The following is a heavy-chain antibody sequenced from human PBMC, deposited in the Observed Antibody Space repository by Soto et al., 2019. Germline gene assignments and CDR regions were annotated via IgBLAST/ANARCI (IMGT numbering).Heavy chain of an antibody. V-gene: IGHV1-18*01. CDR2: ISAYNGNT. D-gene: IGHD3-9*01. CDR3: ARQPFLPGYSVRAP. Sequence: GASVKVSCKASGYTFTSYGISWVRQAPGQGLEWMGWISAYNGNTNYAQKLQGRVTMTTDTSTSTAYMELRSLRSDDTAVYYCARQPFLPGYSVRAPWGRGTLVNVPS. J-gene: IGHJ5*02. CDR1: GYTFTSYG.